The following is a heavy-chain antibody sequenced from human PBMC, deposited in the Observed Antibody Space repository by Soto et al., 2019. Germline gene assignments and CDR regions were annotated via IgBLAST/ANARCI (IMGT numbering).Heavy chain of an antibody. CDR2: INHSGST. Sequence: PSETLSLTCAVYGGSFSGYYWSWICQPPGKGLEWIGEINHSGSTNYNPSLKSRVTISVDTSKNQFSLKLSSVTAADTAVYYCARGQRYFDWLLWAFDYWGQGTLVTVSS. CDR1: GGSFSGYY. V-gene: IGHV4-34*01. J-gene: IGHJ4*02. D-gene: IGHD3-9*01. CDR3: ARGQRYFDWLLWAFDY.